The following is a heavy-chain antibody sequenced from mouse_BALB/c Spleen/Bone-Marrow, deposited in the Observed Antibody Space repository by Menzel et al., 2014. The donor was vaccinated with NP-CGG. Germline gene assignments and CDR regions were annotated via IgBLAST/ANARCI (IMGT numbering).Heavy chain of an antibody. CDR3: AGSQGGYWYFNV. J-gene: IGHJ1*01. V-gene: IGHV1-80*01. CDR2: IYPGDGDT. CDR1: GYAFSSYW. D-gene: IGHD3-3*01. Sequence: VQLQQSGAELVRPGSSVKISCKASGYAFSSYWMNWVKQRPGQGLEWIGQIYPGDGDTNYNGKFKGRATLTADKSSSTAYMQLSSLTSEDSAVYFCAGSQGGYWYFNVWGAGTTVTVSS.